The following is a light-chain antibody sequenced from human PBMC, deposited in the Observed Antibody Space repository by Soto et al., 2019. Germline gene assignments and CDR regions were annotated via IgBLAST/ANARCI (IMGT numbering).Light chain of an antibody. CDR3: QQYDISPWT. V-gene: IGKV3-20*01. J-gene: IGKJ1*01. CDR1: QIVSGKY. Sequence: IVLTQSPATLSFSPGQSSPHSISPSQIVSGKYLAWYHQKPGQPPRLLIYDSSTRATGFPDRFSGSGSGTDFTLTIIRLEPEDFAVYYCQQYDISPWTFGQGTKVDIK. CDR2: DSS.